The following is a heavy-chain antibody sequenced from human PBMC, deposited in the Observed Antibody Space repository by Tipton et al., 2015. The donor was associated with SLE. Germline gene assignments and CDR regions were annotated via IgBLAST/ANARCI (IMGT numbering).Heavy chain of an antibody. D-gene: IGHD4-17*01. Sequence: TLSLTCTVSGGSISSSSYYWGWIRQPPGKGLEWIGSIYYSGSTYYNPSLKSRVTISVDTSKNQFSLKLSSVTAADTAVYYCAGHDYGDYEAFDIWGQGTMVTVSS. V-gene: IGHV4-39*01. CDR2: IYYSGST. J-gene: IGHJ3*02. CDR3: AGHDYGDYEAFDI. CDR1: GGSISSSSYY.